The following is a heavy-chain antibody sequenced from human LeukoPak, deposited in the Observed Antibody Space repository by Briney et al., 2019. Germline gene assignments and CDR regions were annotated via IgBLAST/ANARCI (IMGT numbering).Heavy chain of an antibody. CDR1: GGSISSGSYY. Sequence: SETLSLTCTVSGGSISSGSYYWSWIRQPAGKGLEWIGRIYTSGSTNYNPSLKSRVTISVDTSKNQFSLKLSSVTAADTAVYYCARENIVGATFDYWGQGTLVTVSS. CDR2: IYTSGST. J-gene: IGHJ4*02. V-gene: IGHV4-61*02. CDR3: ARENIVGATFDY. D-gene: IGHD1-26*01.